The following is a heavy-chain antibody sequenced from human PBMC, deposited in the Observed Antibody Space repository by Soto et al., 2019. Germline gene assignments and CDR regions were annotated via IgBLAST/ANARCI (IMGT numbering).Heavy chain of an antibody. J-gene: IGHJ3*02. CDR1: GFTFSGSA. D-gene: IGHD6-6*01. Sequence: GGSLRLSCAASGFTFSGSAMHWVRQASGKGLEWVGRIRSKANSYATAYAASVKGRFTISRDDSKNTEYLQMNSLKTEDTAVYYCTSGAIAARQSAFDIWGQGTMVTVSS. CDR2: IRSKANSYAT. V-gene: IGHV3-73*01. CDR3: TSGAIAARQSAFDI.